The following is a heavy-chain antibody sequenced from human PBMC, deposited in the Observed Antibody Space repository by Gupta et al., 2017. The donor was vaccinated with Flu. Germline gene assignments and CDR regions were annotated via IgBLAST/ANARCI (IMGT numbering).Heavy chain of an antibody. CDR2: INHNKYT. V-gene: IGHV4-4*02. D-gene: IGHD3-3*01. Sequence: QVQLQESGPGLVQPSGTLSLTCTLSGGSIRDNNWWSWVRQPPGKGLEWIGEINHNKYTYSNTSLKGRVSMSADESKNEFSLKLDSLTAADTAVYYCARGASVGVETPVRTRPRYFMDVWGKGTMVTVSS. CDR1: GGSIRDNNW. J-gene: IGHJ6*03. CDR3: ARGASVGVETPVRTRPRYFMDV.